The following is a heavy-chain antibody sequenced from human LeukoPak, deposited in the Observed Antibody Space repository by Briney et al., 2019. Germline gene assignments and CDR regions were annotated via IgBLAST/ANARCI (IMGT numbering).Heavy chain of an antibody. CDR3: TRDQRYCSGGSCSYANWFDP. V-gene: IGHV3-49*04. CDR2: IRSKAYGGTT. D-gene: IGHD2-15*01. J-gene: IGHJ5*02. Sequence: GGSLRLSCTGSGFTFGDYAMSWVRQAPGKGLEWVGFIRSKAYGGTTEYAASVKGRFTISRADSKSIAYLQMNSLKTEDTAVYYCTRDQRYCSGGSCSYANWFDPWGQGTLVTVSS. CDR1: GFTFGDYA.